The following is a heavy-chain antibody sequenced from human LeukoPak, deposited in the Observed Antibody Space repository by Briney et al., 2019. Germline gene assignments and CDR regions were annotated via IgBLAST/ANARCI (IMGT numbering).Heavy chain of an antibody. Sequence: PSETLSLTCDVSCYSIRSNYYWGWIRQPPGKGLEWIGSIYHSGSTYYNPSLKSRVTISVDTSKNQFSLKLSSVTAADTAVYYCARNVSYSFDYWGQGTLVTVSS. CDR3: ARNVSYSFDY. J-gene: IGHJ4*02. CDR2: IYHSGST. CDR1: CYSIRSNYY. D-gene: IGHD1-1*01. V-gene: IGHV4-38-2*01.